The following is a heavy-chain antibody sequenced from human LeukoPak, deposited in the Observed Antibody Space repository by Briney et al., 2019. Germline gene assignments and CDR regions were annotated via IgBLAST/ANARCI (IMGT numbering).Heavy chain of an antibody. V-gene: IGHV3-74*01. CDR3: ATATFYATSGYFPS. D-gene: IGHD3-22*01. J-gene: IGHJ5*02. CDR1: GFTFSTYW. CDR2: ISGDKSHT. Sequence: GRSLRLSCAGSGFTFSTYWIHWVRQAPGQGLVWVSGISGDKSHTAYADSVKGRFTISRDNAKNTLHLQMNSLRDEDTAVYYCATATFYATSGYFPSWGQGTLVTVSS.